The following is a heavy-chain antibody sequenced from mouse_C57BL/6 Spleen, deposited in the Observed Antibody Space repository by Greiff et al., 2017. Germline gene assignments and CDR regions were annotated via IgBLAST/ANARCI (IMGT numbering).Heavy chain of an antibody. V-gene: IGHV3-6*01. J-gene: IGHJ4*01. CDR3: ARLGLLYAMDY. Sequence: DVKLVESGPGLVKPSQSLSLTCSVTGYSITSGYYWNWIRQFPGNKLEWMGYISYDGSNNYNPSLKNRISITRDTSKNQFFLKLNSVTTEDTATYYCARLGLLYAMDYWGQGTSVTVSS. D-gene: IGHD3-3*01. CDR2: ISYDGSN. CDR1: GYSITSGYY.